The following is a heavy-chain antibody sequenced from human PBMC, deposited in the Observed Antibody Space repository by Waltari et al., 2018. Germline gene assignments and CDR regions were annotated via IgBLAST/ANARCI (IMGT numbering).Heavy chain of an antibody. J-gene: IGHJ4*02. CDR3: ATYRWLGY. CDR2: INYNGNEK. D-gene: IGHD3-10*01. V-gene: IGHV3-7*03. CDR1: EFPFSTFW. Sequence: EVPLVESGGGLVQPGGSVRLSCVVSEFPFSTFWMTGVGRAPGRGLEWVANINYNGNEKNYVDSVKGRFTISRDNARSSLYLQMNSLRVEDTAVYYCATYRWLGYWGRGALVTVSS.